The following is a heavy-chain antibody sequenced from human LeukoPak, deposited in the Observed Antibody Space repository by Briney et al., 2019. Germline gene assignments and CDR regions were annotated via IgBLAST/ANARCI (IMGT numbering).Heavy chain of an antibody. J-gene: IGHJ4*02. V-gene: IGHV4-34*01. CDR3: ARGLAYYYGSGSYYNSATRGPFDY. Sequence: SETLSLTCAVYDGSFSGYYWSWIRQPPGKGLEWIGEINHSGSTNYNPSLKSRVTISVDTSKNQFSLKLSSVTAADTAVYYCARGLAYYYGSGSYYNSATRGPFDYWGQGTLVTVSS. CDR2: INHSGST. CDR1: DGSFSGYY. D-gene: IGHD3-10*01.